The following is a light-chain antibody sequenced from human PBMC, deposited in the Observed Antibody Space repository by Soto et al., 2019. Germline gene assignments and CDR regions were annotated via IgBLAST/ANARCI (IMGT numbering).Light chain of an antibody. CDR3: SSYAGSSNV. CDR1: SSDVGGYNY. CDR2: EVN. Sequence: QYVLTQPPSASGSPGQSVAISRTGTSSDVGGYNYVSWYQQHPGKAPKLMIYEVNKRPSGVPDRFSGSKSGNTASLTVSGLQAEDEADYYCSSYAGSSNVFGTGTKVTVL. V-gene: IGLV2-8*01. J-gene: IGLJ1*01.